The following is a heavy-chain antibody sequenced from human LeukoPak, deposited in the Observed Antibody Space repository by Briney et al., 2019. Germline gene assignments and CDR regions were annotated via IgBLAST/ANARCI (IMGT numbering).Heavy chain of an antibody. Sequence: GGSLRLSCAASGFTFSSYAMSWVRQAPGKGLEWVSVISGRDDSTYYADSVKGRFTISRDNSKSTLFLEMNNLRAEDMAVYYCAKCSGGSCYSNIDYWGQGTLVIVSS. D-gene: IGHD2-15*01. J-gene: IGHJ4*02. CDR3: AKCSGGSCYSNIDY. CDR1: GFTFSSYA. CDR2: ISGRDDST. V-gene: IGHV3-23*01.